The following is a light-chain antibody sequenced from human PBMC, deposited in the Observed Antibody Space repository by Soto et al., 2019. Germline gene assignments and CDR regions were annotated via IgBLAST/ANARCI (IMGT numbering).Light chain of an antibody. CDR1: SSDVGGYNY. V-gene: IGLV2-14*03. Sequence: SVLPQPASVSGSPGQSITISCTGTSSDVGGYNYVSWCQHHPGKAPKLMIFDVSNRPSGVSNRFSGSKSGNTASLTISGLQPEDEADYYCSSYTTSNTRQIVFGTGTKVTVL. CDR3: SSYTTSNTRQIV. J-gene: IGLJ1*01. CDR2: DVS.